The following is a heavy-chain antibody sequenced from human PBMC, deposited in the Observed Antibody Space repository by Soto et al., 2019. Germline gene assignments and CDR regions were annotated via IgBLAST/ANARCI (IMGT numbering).Heavy chain of an antibody. Sequence: GASVKVSCKASGYTFTSYYMHWVRQAPGQGLEWMGIINPSGGSTSYAQKFQGRVTMTRDTSTSTVYMELSSLRSEDTAVYYCARGARIWRGSSGWGTFDYWGQGTLVTVSS. V-gene: IGHV1-46*01. CDR2: INPSGGST. D-gene: IGHD6-19*01. CDR1: GYTFTSYY. J-gene: IGHJ4*02. CDR3: ARGARIWRGSSGWGTFDY.